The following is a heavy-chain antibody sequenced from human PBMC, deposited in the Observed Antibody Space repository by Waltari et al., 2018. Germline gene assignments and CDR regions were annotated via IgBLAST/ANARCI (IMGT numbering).Heavy chain of an antibody. V-gene: IGHV4-38-2*02. J-gene: IGHJ4*02. Sequence: QVQLQESGPGLVKPSENLSLTCAVSGYSISSGYYWGWIRQPPGKGLEWIGSIYHSGSTYYNPSLKSRVTISVDTSKNQFSLKLSSVTAADTAVYYCARDGGNYDSSGYYSDPFDYWGQGTLVTVSS. CDR2: IYHSGST. CDR3: ARDGGNYDSSGYYSDPFDY. D-gene: IGHD3-22*01. CDR1: GYSISSGYY.